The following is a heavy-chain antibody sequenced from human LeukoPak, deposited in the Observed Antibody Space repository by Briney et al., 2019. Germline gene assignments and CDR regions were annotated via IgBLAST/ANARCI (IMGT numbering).Heavy chain of an antibody. CDR2: ITGSGGNT. J-gene: IGHJ6*02. V-gene: IGHV3-23*01. CDR1: GFIFSSYS. D-gene: IGHD6-13*01. CDR3: AKAASSSWPSYYYGMDV. Sequence: GGSLRLSCAASGFIFSSYSMSWVRQAPGMGLEWVSVITGSGGNTYYADSVKGRFTISKDNSKNTVYLQMSSLRVDDTAVYYCAKAASSSWPSYYYGMDVWGQGTTVTVS.